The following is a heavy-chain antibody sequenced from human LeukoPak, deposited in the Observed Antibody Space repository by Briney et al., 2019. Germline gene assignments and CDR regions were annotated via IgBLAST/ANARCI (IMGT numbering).Heavy chain of an antibody. J-gene: IGHJ3*02. D-gene: IGHD3-3*02. CDR3: ARELSNDAFDI. V-gene: IGHV4-61*01. CDR1: GGSISSGSYY. Sequence: SETLSLTCTVSGGSISSGSYYWSWIRQPPGKGLEWIGYIYYSGSTNYNPSLKSRVTISVDTSKNQFSLKLSSVTAADTAVYYCARELSNDAFDIWGQGTMVTVSS. CDR2: IYYSGST.